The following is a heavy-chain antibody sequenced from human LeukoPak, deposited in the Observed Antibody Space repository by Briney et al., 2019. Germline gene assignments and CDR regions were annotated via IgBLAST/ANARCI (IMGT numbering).Heavy chain of an antibody. V-gene: IGHV4-39*07. J-gene: IGHJ4*02. D-gene: IGHD2-2*01. Sequence: PSETLSLTCTVSGGSISSSSYYWGWIRQPPGRGLEWIGSIYHSGSTYYNSSLKSRVTMSVDTSKNQFSLKLSSVTAADTAVYHCARLPAMRLFEYWGQGTLVTVSS. CDR1: GGSISSSSYY. CDR3: ARLPAMRLFEY. CDR2: IYHSGST.